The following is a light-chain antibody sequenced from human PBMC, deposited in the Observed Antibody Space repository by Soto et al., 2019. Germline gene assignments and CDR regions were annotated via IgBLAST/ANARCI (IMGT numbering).Light chain of an antibody. CDR3: TQYGRSRFT. CDR1: QSVSSKY. J-gene: IGKJ3*01. CDR2: GTS. V-gene: IGKV3-20*01. Sequence: ESVLTQSPGTLSLSPVERATLSCRASQSVSSKYLAWYQQKPGQAPRVLIYGTSIRASGVPERFSGGGSGTDFTLTITRLEPEEFAVHYPTQYGRSRFTSGPGTKVEIX.